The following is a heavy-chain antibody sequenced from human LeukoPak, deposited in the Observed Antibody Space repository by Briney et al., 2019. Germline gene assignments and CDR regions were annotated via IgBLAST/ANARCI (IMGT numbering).Heavy chain of an antibody. Sequence: SETLSLTCAVYGESPNSYYWSWVRQPPGEGLEWIGEIYESGTTEYNPSLKSRVTISMVPSKQQFSLSLSSVTAADTAVYYCARGAWATRLGSWGLGTPVIVSS. CDR3: ARGAWATRLGS. D-gene: IGHD2-15*01. J-gene: IGHJ4*02. V-gene: IGHV4-34*01. CDR1: GESPNSYY. CDR2: IYESGTT.